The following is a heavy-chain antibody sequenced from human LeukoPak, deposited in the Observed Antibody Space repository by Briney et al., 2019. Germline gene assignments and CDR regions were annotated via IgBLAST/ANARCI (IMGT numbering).Heavy chain of an antibody. CDR3: ARGRYSSSWYSPYYYYYMDV. V-gene: IGHV4-34*01. CDR2: INHSGST. Sequence: SETLSLTCAVYGGSFSGYYWSWIRQPPGKGLEWIGEINHSGSTDYNPSLKSRVTISVDTSKNQFSLKLSSVTAADTAVYYCARGRYSSSWYSPYYYYYMDVWGKGTMVTVSS. J-gene: IGHJ6*03. CDR1: GGSFSGYY. D-gene: IGHD6-13*01.